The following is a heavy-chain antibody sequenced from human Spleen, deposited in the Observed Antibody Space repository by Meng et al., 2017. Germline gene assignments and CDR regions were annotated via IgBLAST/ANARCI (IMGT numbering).Heavy chain of an antibody. J-gene: IGHJ2*01. CDR2: IYYSGST. V-gene: IGHV4-39*07. D-gene: IGHD7-27*01. CDR3: ARGYPGDSRYFDL. CDR1: GGSISSGDYY. Sequence: QVQLQEAGPGLVKHSQTLSLTCTVSGGSISSGDYYWSWIRQPPGKGLEWIGSIYYSGSTYYNPSLKSRVTISVDTSKNQCSLKLNSVTAADTAVYYCARGYPGDSRYFDLWGRGTLVTVSS.